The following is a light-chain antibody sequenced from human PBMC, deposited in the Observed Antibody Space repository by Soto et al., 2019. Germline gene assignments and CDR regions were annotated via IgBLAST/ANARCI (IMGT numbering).Light chain of an antibody. CDR2: GNN. CDR3: STWDDSLDVHV. CDR1: SSNIGINT. Sequence: QAVVTQPPSASGTPGQTITISCSGGSSNIGINTVSWYEHLPGTAPRLLIYGNNQRPSGVPDRFSGSKSGTSASLAISGLQSEDEAQYYCSTWDDSLDVHVFGTGTKLTVL. V-gene: IGLV1-44*01. J-gene: IGLJ1*01.